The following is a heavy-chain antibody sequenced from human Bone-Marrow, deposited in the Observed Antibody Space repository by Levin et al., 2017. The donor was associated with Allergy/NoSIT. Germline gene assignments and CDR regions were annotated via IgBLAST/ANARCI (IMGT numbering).Heavy chain of an antibody. J-gene: IGHJ4*02. CDR2: ISSNGGST. D-gene: IGHD3-9*01. CDR3: VTTRSPDILTGYYRYYFDY. V-gene: IGHV3-64D*06. CDR1: GFTFSSYA. Sequence: GESLKISCSASGFTFSSYAMHWVRQAPGKGLEYVSAISSNGGSTYYADSVKGRFTISRDNSKNTLYLQMSSLRAEDTAVYYCVTTRSPDILTGYYRYYFDYWGQGTLVTVSS.